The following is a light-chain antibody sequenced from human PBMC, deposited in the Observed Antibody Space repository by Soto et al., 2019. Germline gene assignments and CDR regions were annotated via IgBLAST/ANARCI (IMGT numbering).Light chain of an antibody. CDR1: ESASTN. CDR3: QQYNKWPLT. Sequence: EIVMTQSPATLSVSPGERATLSCRASESASTNLAWYQQRPGQAPWLLIYATSTRAAGIPARFTGSGSGTEFTLTIRSLQSEDFAVYYCQQYNKWPLTFGGGTKVEIK. V-gene: IGKV3-15*01. J-gene: IGKJ4*01. CDR2: ATS.